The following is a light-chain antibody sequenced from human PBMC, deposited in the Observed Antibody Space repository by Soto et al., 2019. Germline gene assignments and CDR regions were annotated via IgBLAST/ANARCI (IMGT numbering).Light chain of an antibody. J-gene: IGKJ4*01. Sequence: QMTQSPSTPFSSVGDRVTITFRASQSISSWLAWYQQKPGKAPKLLIYKASSLESGVPSRFSGSGSGTEFTLTINSLQSEDFAVYYCQRYNNWPLTFGGGTKVAIK. V-gene: IGKV1-5*03. CDR1: QSISSW. CDR3: QRYNNWPLT. CDR2: KAS.